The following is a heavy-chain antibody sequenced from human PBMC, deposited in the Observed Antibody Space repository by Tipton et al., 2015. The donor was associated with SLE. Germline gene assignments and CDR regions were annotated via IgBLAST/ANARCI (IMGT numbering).Heavy chain of an antibody. V-gene: IGHV5-51*03. Sequence: QLLQSGAEVKKPGESLKISCKGSGYSFTSYWIGWVRQMPGKGLEWMGIIYPGDSDTRYSPSFQGQVTISADKSISTAYLQWSSLKASDTAMYYCARLSYYYDSRGYPDLWGQGTLVTVSS. J-gene: IGHJ5*02. CDR2: IYPGDSDT. D-gene: IGHD3-22*01. CDR1: GYSFTSYW. CDR3: ARLSYYYDSRGYPDL.